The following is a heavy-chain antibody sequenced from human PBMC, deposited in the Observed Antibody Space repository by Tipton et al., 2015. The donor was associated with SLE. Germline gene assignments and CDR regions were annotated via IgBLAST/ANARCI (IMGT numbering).Heavy chain of an antibody. J-gene: IGHJ6*02. CDR3: ARQRLRLLSPLDA. D-gene: IGHD3-10*01. Sequence: TLSLTCTVSGGSISSFYWSWIRQPPGKGLEWIGYMYYSGSTNYNPSLKSRVTIFVDTSKNQISLKLSSVTAADTAVYYCARQRLRLLSPLDAWGQGTTVTVS. V-gene: IGHV4-59*01. CDR1: GGSISSFY. CDR2: MYYSGST.